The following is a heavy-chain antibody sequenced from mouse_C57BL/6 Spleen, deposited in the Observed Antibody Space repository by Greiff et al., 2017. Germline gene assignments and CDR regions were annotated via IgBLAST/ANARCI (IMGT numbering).Heavy chain of an antibody. J-gene: IGHJ2*01. CDR2: ISDGGSYT. CDR3: ARDNYGSSRYYFDY. CDR1: GFTFSSYA. Sequence: EVQLQQSGGGLVKPGGSLKLSCAASGFTFSSYAMSWVRQTPEKRLEWVATISDGGSYTYYPDNVKGRFTISRDNAKNNLYLQMSHLKSEDTAMYYCARDNYGSSRYYFDYWGQGTTLTVSS. V-gene: IGHV5-4*01. D-gene: IGHD1-1*01.